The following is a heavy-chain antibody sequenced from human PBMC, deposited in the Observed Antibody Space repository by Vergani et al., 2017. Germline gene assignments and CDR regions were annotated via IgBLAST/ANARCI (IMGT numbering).Heavy chain of an antibody. Sequence: EVQLLQSEGAVVQPGGSLRLSCVASGFTFSSHAMSWVHQGLGQGLEWCSSITNTGDSTHYACSVKGRFTISRDNSKNTLYLQMNSLRVEDTAVYYCGRGSDNYNWGQGTLVTVSS. CDR2: ITNTGDST. V-gene: IGHV3-23*01. D-gene: IGHD5-24*01. CDR1: GFTFSSHA. CDR3: GRGSDNYN. J-gene: IGHJ4*02.